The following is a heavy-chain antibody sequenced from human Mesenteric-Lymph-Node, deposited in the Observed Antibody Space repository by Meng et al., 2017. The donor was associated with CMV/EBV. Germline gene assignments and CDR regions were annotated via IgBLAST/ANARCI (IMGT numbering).Heavy chain of an antibody. V-gene: IGHV1-2*02. Sequence: ASAKVSCKASGYTFIGYYMHWLRQAPGQGLEWMGWINPNSGGTNYAQKFQGRVTMTRDTSISTAYMELSRLRSDDTAVYYCARVNSLYSWFGELSNFDYWGQGTLVTVSS. CDR2: INPNSGGT. CDR1: GYTFIGYY. J-gene: IGHJ4*02. D-gene: IGHD3-10*01. CDR3: ARVNSLYSWFGELSNFDY.